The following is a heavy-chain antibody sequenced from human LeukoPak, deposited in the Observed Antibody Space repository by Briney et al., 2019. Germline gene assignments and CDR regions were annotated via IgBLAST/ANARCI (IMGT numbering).Heavy chain of an antibody. J-gene: IGHJ3*02. CDR2: ISGSGGST. CDR1: GFTFSSYA. CDR3: AKDSPIYCSSTSCLDAFDI. D-gene: IGHD2-2*01. Sequence: GGSLRLSCAASGFTFSSYAMSWVRQAPGKGLEWVSAISGSGGSTYYADSVKGRFTISRDNSKNTLYLQMNSLRAEDTAVYYCAKDSPIYCSSTSCLDAFDIWGQGTMVTVSS. V-gene: IGHV3-23*01.